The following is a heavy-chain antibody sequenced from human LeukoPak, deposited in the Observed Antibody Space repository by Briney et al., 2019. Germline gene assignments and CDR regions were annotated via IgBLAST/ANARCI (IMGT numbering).Heavy chain of an antibody. CDR3: ASLYYYYYYMDV. CDR1: GGSISSSSYY. CDR2: IYYSGST. Sequence: SETLSLTCTVSGGSISSSSYYWGWIRQPPGKGLEWIGSIYYSGSTYYNPSLKSRVTISVDTSKNQFSLKLSSVTAADTAVYYCASLYYYYYYMDVWGKGTTVTVSS. V-gene: IGHV4-39*07. J-gene: IGHJ6*03.